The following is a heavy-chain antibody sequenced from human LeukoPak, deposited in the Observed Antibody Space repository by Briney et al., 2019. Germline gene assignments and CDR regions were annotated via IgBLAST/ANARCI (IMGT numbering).Heavy chain of an antibody. V-gene: IGHV3-23*01. J-gene: IGHJ2*01. CDR3: ARDLIPSWYFDL. CDR1: GFTFSSYG. D-gene: IGHD2-2*02. CDR2: ISGSGGST. Sequence: PGGSLRLSCAASGFTFSSYGMSWVRQAPGKGLEWVSAISGSGGSTYYADSVKGRFTISRDNSKNTLYLQMNSLRAEDTAVYYCARDLIPSWYFDLWGRGTLVTVSS.